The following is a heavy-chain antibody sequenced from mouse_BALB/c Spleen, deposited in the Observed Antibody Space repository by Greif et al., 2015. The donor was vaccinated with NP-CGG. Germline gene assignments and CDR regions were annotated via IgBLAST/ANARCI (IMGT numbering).Heavy chain of an antibody. CDR1: GYSITSDYA. J-gene: IGHJ4*01. CDR2: TSYSGST. CDR3: ASYYGNYYAMDY. Sequence: VQLKQSGPGLVKPSQSLSLTCTVTGYSITSDYAWNWIRQFPGNKLEWMGYTSYSGSTSYNPSLKSRISITRDTSKNQFFLQLNSVTTEDTATYYCASYYGNYYAMDYWGQGTSVTVSS. V-gene: IGHV3-2*02. D-gene: IGHD2-1*01.